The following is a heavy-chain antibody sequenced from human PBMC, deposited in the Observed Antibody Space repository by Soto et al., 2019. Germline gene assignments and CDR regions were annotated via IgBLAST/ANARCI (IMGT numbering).Heavy chain of an antibody. J-gene: IGHJ4*02. CDR3: AREGRYGEYYDY. Sequence: GASVKVSCKASGYTFTSYAIHWVRQAPGQRLEWMGWINAGNGNIKYSQKLQGRVTITRDTSARTAYMGLGSLRFEDTAVYYCAREGRYGEYYDYWGQGTLVTVSS. CDR1: GYTFTSYA. D-gene: IGHD4-17*01. CDR2: INAGNGNI. V-gene: IGHV1-3*01.